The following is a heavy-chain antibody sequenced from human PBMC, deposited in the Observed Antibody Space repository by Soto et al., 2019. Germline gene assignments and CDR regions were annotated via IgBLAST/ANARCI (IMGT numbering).Heavy chain of an antibody. D-gene: IGHD3-9*01. V-gene: IGHV1-3*01. CDR2: INAGNGNT. Sequence: QVQLVQSGAEVKKPGASVKVSCKASGYTFTSYAMHLVRQAPGQSLEWMGWINAGNGNTKYSQKFQGRVTITRDTSASTAYMELSSLRSEDTAVYYCARREYFGWLPHFDYWGQGTLVTVSS. CDR1: GYTFTSYA. J-gene: IGHJ4*02. CDR3: ARREYFGWLPHFDY.